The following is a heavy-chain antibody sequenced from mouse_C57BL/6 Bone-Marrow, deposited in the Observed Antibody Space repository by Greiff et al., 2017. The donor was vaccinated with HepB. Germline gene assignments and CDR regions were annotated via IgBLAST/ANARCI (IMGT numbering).Heavy chain of an antibody. V-gene: IGHV1-82*01. CDR2: IYPGDGHT. D-gene: IGHD2-4*01. CDR3: SSEITPYYSAMDY. Sequence: QVQLQQSGPELVKPGASVKISCKASGYAFSSSWMNWVKQRPGKGLEWIGRIYPGDGHTNYNGKFKGKATLTADKSSTTAYMQLSSLTSEDSAVYFCSSEITPYYSAMDYWGQGTSLTVSS. CDR1: GYAFSSSW. J-gene: IGHJ4*01.